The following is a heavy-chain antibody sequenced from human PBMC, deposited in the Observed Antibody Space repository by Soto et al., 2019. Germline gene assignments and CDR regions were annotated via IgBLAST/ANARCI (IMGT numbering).Heavy chain of an antibody. CDR2: INSDGSST. V-gene: IGHV3-74*01. Sequence: GWSLRLSCAASGFTFSSLWMPWVRQSPGKGLVWVARINSDGSSTSYADSVKGRFTISRDNAKNTLYLQMSSLRAEDTAMYYCAGAHRDLFAFWARRTLDLGSS. CDR1: GFTFSSLW. J-gene: IGHJ4*02. CDR3: AGAHRDLFAF.